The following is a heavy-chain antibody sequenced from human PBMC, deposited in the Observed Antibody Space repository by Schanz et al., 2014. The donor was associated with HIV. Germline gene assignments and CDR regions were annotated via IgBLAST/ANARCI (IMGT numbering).Heavy chain of an antibody. D-gene: IGHD5-18*01. V-gene: IGHV3-23*04. CDR2: ISGRDADT. CDR1: GFTFSSYA. J-gene: IGHJ5*02. CDR3: VKAYSSGFSGAGS. Sequence: EQLVESGGGVVQPGRSLRLSCAASGFTFSSYAMTWVRQAPGKGLDWVSTISGRDADTYYADSVKGRFTISRDNSRNALYLHMNSLRADDTAIYYCVKAYSSGFSGAGSWGQGALVTVSS.